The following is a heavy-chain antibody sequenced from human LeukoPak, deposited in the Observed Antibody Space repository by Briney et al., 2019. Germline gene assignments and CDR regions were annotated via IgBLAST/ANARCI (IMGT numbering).Heavy chain of an antibody. CDR3: ARDPWVSGVRPGNWFDP. J-gene: IGHJ5*02. V-gene: IGHV4-38-2*02. D-gene: IGHD2-15*01. CDR1: GYSISSGYY. Sequence: SETLSLTCTVSGYSISSGYYWGWIRQPPGKGLEWIGSIYHSGSTYYNPSLKSRVTISVDTSENQFSLKLSSVTAADTAVYYCARDPWVSGVRPGNWFDPWGQGTLVTVSS. CDR2: IYHSGST.